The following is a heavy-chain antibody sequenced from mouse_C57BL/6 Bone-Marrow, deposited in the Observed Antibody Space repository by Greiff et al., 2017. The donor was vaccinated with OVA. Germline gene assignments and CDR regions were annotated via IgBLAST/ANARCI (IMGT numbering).Heavy chain of an antibody. CDR2: ISYSGST. CDR3: SQYRAHYYCISSGGDYALEY. Sequence: VQLKESGPGLAKPSQTLSLTCSVTGYSITSDYWNWIRKFPGNKLEYMGYISYSGSTYYNPSLKSRISITRDTSKNQYYLQLNSVTTEDTATYYSSQYRAHYYCISSGGDYALEYWGQGTSVTASS. J-gene: IGHJ4*01. D-gene: IGHD1-1*01. CDR1: GYSITSDY. V-gene: IGHV3-8*01.